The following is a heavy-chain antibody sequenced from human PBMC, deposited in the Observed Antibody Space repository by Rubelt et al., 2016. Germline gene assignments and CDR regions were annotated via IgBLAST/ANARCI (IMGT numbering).Heavy chain of an antibody. CDR3: ARGAGYCSSTSCSSNWFDP. V-gene: IGHV4-4*02. D-gene: IGHD2-2*01. J-gene: IGHJ5*02. Sequence: QVQLQESGPGLVKPSGTLSLTCAVSGGSISSRNWWTWVRQPPGKGLEWIGEISHSGSTNYNPSTKSRVTISEHKPNHNLSRNLSSGTAADTAVYYCARGAGYCSSTSCSSNWFDPWGQGTLVTVSS. CDR2: ISHSGST. CDR1: GGSISSRNW.